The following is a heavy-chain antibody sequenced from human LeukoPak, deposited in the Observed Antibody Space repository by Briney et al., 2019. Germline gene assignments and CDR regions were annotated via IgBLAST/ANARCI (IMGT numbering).Heavy chain of an antibody. CDR2: ISGSGGST. CDR3: AKDWTTVTTFEDY. J-gene: IGHJ4*02. CDR1: GFTVSSNY. D-gene: IGHD4-11*01. Sequence: GGSLRLSCAASGFTVSSNYMSWVRQAPGKGLEWVSAISGSGGSTYYADSVKGRFTISRDNSKNTLYLQMNSLRAEDTAVYYCAKDWTTVTTFEDYWGQGTLVTVSS. V-gene: IGHV3-23*01.